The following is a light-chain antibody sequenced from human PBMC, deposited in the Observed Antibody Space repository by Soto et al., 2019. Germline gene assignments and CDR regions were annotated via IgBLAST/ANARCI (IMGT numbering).Light chain of an antibody. V-gene: IGKV1-17*03. CDR2: AAS. CDR3: LQHSTYPAT. Sequence: IQMTQSPSTLSASVGDTVTITCRASQGINYYLAWFQHQPGKVPKRLIYAASDLESGVPSRFSGSGSGTEFTLTISSLQPEDFATYYCLQHSTYPATFGGGTKVDIK. J-gene: IGKJ4*01. CDR1: QGINYY.